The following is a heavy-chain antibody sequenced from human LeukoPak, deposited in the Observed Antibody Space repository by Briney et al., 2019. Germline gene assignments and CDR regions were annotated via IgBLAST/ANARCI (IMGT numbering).Heavy chain of an antibody. D-gene: IGHD5-18*01. Sequence: SVKVSCKASGGTFSSYAISWVRLAPGQGLEWMGRIIPIFGTANYAQKFQGRVTITTDESTSTAYMELSSLRSEDTAVYYCAREGGGYSYGLYPFWGQGTLVTVSS. CDR1: GGTFSSYA. V-gene: IGHV1-69*05. CDR3: AREGGGYSYGLYPF. J-gene: IGHJ4*02. CDR2: IIPIFGTA.